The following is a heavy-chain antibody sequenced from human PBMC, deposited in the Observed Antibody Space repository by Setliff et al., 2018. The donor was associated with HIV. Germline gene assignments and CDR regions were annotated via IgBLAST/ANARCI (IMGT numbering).Heavy chain of an antibody. D-gene: IGHD1-26*01. CDR1: GGSFSGYY. J-gene: IGHJ4*02. V-gene: IGHV4-34*01. CDR2: INHSGST. CDR3: ARHGRLSGSYWGGGDY. Sequence: KTSETLSLTCAVYGGSFSGYYWSWIRQPPGKGLEWIGEINHSGSTNYNPSLKSRVTISVDTSKNQFSLKLTSVTAADTAVYYCARHGRLSGSYWGGGDYWGQGTLVTVSS.